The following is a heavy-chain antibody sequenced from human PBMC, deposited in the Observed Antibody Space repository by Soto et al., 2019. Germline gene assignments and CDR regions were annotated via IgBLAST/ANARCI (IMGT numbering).Heavy chain of an antibody. V-gene: IGHV4-61*01. Sequence: SETLSLTCTVSGGSVSSGSYYWSWIRQPPGKGLEWIGYIYYSGSTNYNPSLKSRVTISVDTSKNQFSLKLSSVTAADTAVYYCARDHWWGLDSSGYVWGQGTLVTVSS. D-gene: IGHD3-22*01. CDR2: IYYSGST. CDR1: GGSVSSGSYY. CDR3: ARDHWWGLDSSGYV. J-gene: IGHJ4*02.